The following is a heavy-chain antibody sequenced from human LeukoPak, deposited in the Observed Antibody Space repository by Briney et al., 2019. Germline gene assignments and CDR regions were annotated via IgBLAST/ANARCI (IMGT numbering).Heavy chain of an antibody. Sequence: ASVKVSCKASGYTFTGYYMHWVRQAPGQGLEWMGWINPNSGGTNYAQKFRGRVTMTRDTSISTAYMELSRLRSDDTAVYYCARDVVVPAAMRGDFDYWGQGTLVTVSS. J-gene: IGHJ4*02. CDR3: ARDVVVPAAMRGDFDY. CDR1: GYTFTGYY. CDR2: INPNSGGT. V-gene: IGHV1-2*02. D-gene: IGHD2-2*01.